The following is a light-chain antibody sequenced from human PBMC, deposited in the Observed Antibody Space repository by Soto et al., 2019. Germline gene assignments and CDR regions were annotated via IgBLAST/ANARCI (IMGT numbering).Light chain of an antibody. V-gene: IGKV1-5*03. CDR3: EQDNRYSQK. CDR2: KAS. J-gene: IGKJ1*01. Sequence: DSQMTQSPSTLSESVGDRVTLTCRASQMISSWLAWYQQKPVKAHKLLIYKASSLESGVPSRFSGSGSGTECTLAISILQPDDFTTYYCEQDNRYSQKFGQGTHVEIK. CDR1: QMISSW.